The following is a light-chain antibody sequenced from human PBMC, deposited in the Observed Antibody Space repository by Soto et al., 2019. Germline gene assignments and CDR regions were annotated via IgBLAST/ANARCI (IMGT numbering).Light chain of an antibody. J-gene: IGKJ1*01. V-gene: IGKV3-20*01. CDR3: HQYDSIVQT. CDR1: QSLSNSE. Sequence: EIVLTQSPGTLSFSPGERATLTCRASQSLSNSELAWYQQKPGQAPRLLIYGASSRATATPERFSGSGSGTDFTLTISRLEPEDFAVYYCHQYDSIVQTFGQGTKVDI. CDR2: GAS.